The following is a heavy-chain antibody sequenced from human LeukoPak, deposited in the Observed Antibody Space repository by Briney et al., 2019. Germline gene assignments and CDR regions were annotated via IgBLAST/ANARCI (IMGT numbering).Heavy chain of an antibody. Sequence: GASVKVSCKASGYTFTIYGISWVRQAPGQGLEWMGWISAYNGNTNYAQKLQGRVTMTTDTSTSTASMELRSLRSDETAVYYSAARIEYCSTTSCYSNGFDCWGPGTLVT. J-gene: IGHJ4*02. V-gene: IGHV1-18*01. CDR2: ISAYNGNT. CDR1: GYTFTIYG. D-gene: IGHD2-2*02. CDR3: AARIEYCSTTSCYSNGFDC.